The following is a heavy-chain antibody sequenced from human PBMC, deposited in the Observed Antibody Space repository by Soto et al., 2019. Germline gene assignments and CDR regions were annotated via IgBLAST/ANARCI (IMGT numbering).Heavy chain of an antibody. V-gene: IGHV4-59*01. CDR3: ARDSSGWYHYFDC. CDR1: GGSISSYY. J-gene: IGHJ4*02. D-gene: IGHD6-19*01. Sequence: QVQLQESGPGLVKPSETLSLTCTVSGGSISSYYWSWIRQPPGKGLEWIGYIYYSGSTKYNPSLKSRVTISVDTSKNQFSLKVSSVTAADTAVYYCARDSSGWYHYFDCWGQGTLVTVSS. CDR2: IYYSGST.